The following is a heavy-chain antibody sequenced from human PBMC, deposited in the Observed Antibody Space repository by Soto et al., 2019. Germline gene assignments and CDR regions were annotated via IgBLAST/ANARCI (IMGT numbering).Heavy chain of an antibody. CDR1: GFTVSRYD. D-gene: IGHD4-17*01. CDR3: AKADDGGTHFEN. CDR2: IGSAGDT. V-gene: IGHV3-13*01. Sequence: EVQLGEFGGGLVQPGRSLRLSCAASGFTVSRYDMHWVRQATGKGLEWVSVIGSAGDTYYPGSVKGRFTISRENAQNSLYLQMTSLRAEDTAVYYCAKADDGGTHFENWGQGTLVTVSS. J-gene: IGHJ4*02.